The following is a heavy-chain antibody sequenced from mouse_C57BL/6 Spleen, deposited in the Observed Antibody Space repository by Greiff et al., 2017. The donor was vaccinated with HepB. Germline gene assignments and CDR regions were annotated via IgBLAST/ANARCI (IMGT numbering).Heavy chain of an antibody. CDR1: GYAFSSSW. V-gene: IGHV1-82*01. J-gene: IGHJ3*01. Sequence: QVQLKESGPELVKPGASVKISCKASGYAFSSSWMNWVKQRPGKGLEWIGRIYPGDGDTNYNGKFKGKATLTADKSSSTAYMQLSSLTSEDSAVYFGARGGYYGYDAAWFAYWGQGTLVTVSA. D-gene: IGHD2-2*01. CDR2: IYPGDGDT. CDR3: ARGGYYGYDAAWFAY.